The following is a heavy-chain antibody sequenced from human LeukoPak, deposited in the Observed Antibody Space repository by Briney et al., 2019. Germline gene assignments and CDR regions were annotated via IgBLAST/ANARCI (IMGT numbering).Heavy chain of an antibody. Sequence: PSETLSLTCAVYDGSFSGYYWSWIRQPPGKGLEWIGEINHSGSTNYNPSLKSRVTISVGTSKNQFSLKLTSVTAADTAVYYCARGYYYDSSGYYPSWGQGTLVTVSS. V-gene: IGHV4-34*01. CDR1: DGSFSGYY. D-gene: IGHD3-22*01. J-gene: IGHJ4*02. CDR2: INHSGST. CDR3: ARGYYYDSSGYYPS.